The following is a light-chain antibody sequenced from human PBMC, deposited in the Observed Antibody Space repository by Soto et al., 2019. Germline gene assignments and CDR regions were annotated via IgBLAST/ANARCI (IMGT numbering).Light chain of an antibody. CDR2: DVK. Sequence: QSALTQPRSVSGSPGQSVTISCTGTSSDVGGYNYVTWYQQPPGRAPQVMIYDVKTRPSGVPDRFSGSKSGNTASLTISELQAEDEADYYCYSYAGSYTFVFGTGTKVTVL. CDR3: YSYAGSYTFV. CDR1: SSDVGGYNY. V-gene: IGLV2-11*01. J-gene: IGLJ1*01.